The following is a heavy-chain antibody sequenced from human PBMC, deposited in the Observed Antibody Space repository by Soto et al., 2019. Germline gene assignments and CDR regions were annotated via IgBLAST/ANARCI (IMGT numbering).Heavy chain of an antibody. D-gene: IGHD3-22*01. CDR3: ASIYDSSGYYYGNNWFDP. CDR1: GATIGSGDDC. J-gene: IGHJ5*02. V-gene: IGHV4-31*02. CDR2: IYYSGGT. Sequence: SLSLTSTVCGATIGSGDDCWSWIQKHPGKGLEWIGYIYYSGGTYYNPSLKSRVTISVDTSKNQFSLELSSVTAADTAVYYCASIYDSSGYYYGNNWFDPWGQGTLVTVSS.